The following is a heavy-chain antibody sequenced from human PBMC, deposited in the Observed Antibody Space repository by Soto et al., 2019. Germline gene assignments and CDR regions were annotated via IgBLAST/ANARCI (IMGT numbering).Heavy chain of an antibody. D-gene: IGHD2-2*01. CDR2: VNPIVSMS. Sequence: ASVKVSCKASGDTFNFYSINWVRQAPGLGLEWMGRVNPIVSMSNYAQKFQGRVTMTADESTSTAYMELSSLRSEDTAVYYCARTNVPAAMDGDFDYWGQGTLVTVSS. V-gene: IGHV1-69*02. CDR1: GDTFNFYS. CDR3: ARTNVPAAMDGDFDY. J-gene: IGHJ4*02.